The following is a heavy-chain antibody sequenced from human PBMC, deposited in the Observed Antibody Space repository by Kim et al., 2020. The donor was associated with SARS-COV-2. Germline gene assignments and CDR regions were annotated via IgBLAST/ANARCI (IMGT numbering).Heavy chain of an antibody. CDR3: TTGHGGYDFWSGYYEHYYYGIDV. J-gene: IGHJ6*02. CDR2: IKSKTDGGTT. CDR1: GFTFSNAW. V-gene: IGHV3-15*01. D-gene: IGHD3-3*01. Sequence: GGSLRLSCAASGFTFSNAWMSWVRQAPGQGLEWVGRIKSKTDGGTTYYAAPVKGRFTISRDDSKNTLYLQMNSLKTEDTAVYYCTTGHGGYDFWSGYYEHYYYGIDVWGQGTTVTVSS.